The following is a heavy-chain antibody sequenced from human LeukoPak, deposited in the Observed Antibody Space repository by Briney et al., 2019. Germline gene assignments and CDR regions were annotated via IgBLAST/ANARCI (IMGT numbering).Heavy chain of an antibody. D-gene: IGHD5-18*01. CDR1: GGSISSSSYY. Sequence: PSETLSLTCTVSGGSISSSSYYWGWIRQPPGKGLEWIGSIYYSGSAYYNPSLKSRVTISVDTSKNQFSLKLSSVTAADTAVYYCARSLGEIGYSYGSTYYYYYGMDVWGQGTTVTVSS. CDR2: IYYSGSA. CDR3: ARSLGEIGYSYGSTYYYYYGMDV. V-gene: IGHV4-39*07. J-gene: IGHJ6*02.